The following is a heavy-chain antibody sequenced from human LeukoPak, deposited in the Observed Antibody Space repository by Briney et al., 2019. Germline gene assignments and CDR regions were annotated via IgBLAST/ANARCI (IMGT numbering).Heavy chain of an antibody. CDR1: GFTFSSYG. Sequence: PGGSLRLSCAASGFTFSSYGMHWVRQAPGKGLEWVAVIWYDGSNKYYADSVKGRFTISRDNSKNTLYLQMNSLRAEDTAVYYCAKRGYSYDFDYWGQGTLVTVSP. V-gene: IGHV3-33*06. D-gene: IGHD5-18*01. CDR2: IWYDGSNK. J-gene: IGHJ4*02. CDR3: AKRGYSYDFDY.